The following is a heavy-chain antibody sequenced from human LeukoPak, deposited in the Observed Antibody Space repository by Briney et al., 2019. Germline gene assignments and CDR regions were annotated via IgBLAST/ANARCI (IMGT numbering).Heavy chain of an antibody. J-gene: IGHJ5*02. CDR2: INHSGST. V-gene: IGHV4-34*01. Sequence: SETLSLTCAVYGGSFSGYYWSWIRQPPGKGLELIGEINHSGSTNYNPSLKSRVTISVDTSKNQFSLKLSSVTAADTAVYYCARDLLRYYNWFDPWGQGTLVTVSS. CDR1: GGSFSGYY. CDR3: ARDLLRYYNWFDP. D-gene: IGHD3-9*01.